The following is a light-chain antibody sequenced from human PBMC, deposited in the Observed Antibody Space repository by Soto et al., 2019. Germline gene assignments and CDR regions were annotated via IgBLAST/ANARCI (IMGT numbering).Light chain of an antibody. CDR3: QQFKSYPIT. V-gene: IGKV1-17*03. CDR2: AAS. J-gene: IGKJ5*01. CDR1: QGIGNC. Sequence: DIQMTQSPSTLSASVGDRVTITCRASQGIGNCLAWFQLKPGKVPNLLIYAASTLQNGVPSTFSGSGSGTEFTLTISSLQPEDFGTYYCQQFKSYPITFGQGTRLEIK.